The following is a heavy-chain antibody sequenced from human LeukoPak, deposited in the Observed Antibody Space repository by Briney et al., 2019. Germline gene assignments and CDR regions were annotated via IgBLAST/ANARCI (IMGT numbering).Heavy chain of an antibody. Sequence: SETLSLTCTVSGGSISSSSYYWGWICQPPGKGLEWIGSIYHSGSTYYNPSLKSRVTISVDTSKNQFSLKLSSVTAADTAVYYCARDRANWGFSLWGQGTLVTVSS. V-gene: IGHV4-39*07. D-gene: IGHD7-27*01. CDR1: GGSISSSSYY. J-gene: IGHJ4*02. CDR2: IYHSGST. CDR3: ARDRANWGFSL.